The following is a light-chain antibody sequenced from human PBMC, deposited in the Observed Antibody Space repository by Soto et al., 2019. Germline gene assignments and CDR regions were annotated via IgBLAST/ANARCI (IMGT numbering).Light chain of an antibody. CDR1: SSDIGVYNY. CDR3: SSYAGSNNLYV. CDR2: EVS. J-gene: IGLJ1*01. Sequence: SALTQPPSASGSPGQSVTISCTRTSSDIGVYNYVSWYQQHPGKAPKLMLYEVSKRPSGVPDRFSGSKSGNTASLTVSGLQAEDEADYYCSSYAGSNNLYVFGTGTKVTVL. V-gene: IGLV2-8*01.